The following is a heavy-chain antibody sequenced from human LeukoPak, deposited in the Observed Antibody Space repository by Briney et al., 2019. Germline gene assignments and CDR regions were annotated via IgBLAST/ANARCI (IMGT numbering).Heavy chain of an antibody. CDR2: INHSGSI. CDR1: GGSFSGYY. Sequence: SETLSLTCAVYGGSFSGYYWSWIRQPPGKGLEWIGEINHSGSINYNPSLKSRVTISVDTSKNQFSLKLSSVTAADTAVYYCARGQVPYYDSSGAYYFDYWGQGTLVTVSS. CDR3: ARGQVPYYDSSGAYYFDY. J-gene: IGHJ4*02. D-gene: IGHD3-22*01. V-gene: IGHV4-34*01.